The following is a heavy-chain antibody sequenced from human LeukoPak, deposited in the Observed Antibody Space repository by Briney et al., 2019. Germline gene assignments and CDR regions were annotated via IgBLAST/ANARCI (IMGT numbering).Heavy chain of an antibody. Sequence: PSETLSLTCTVSGGSISSSSYYWGWIRQTPGKGLEWIGSIYYSGSTYYNPSLKSRVTISVDKSKNQFSLKLSSVTAADTAVYYCAREYCSGGSCDESMDVWGKGTTVTVSS. V-gene: IGHV4-39*07. D-gene: IGHD2-15*01. J-gene: IGHJ6*03. CDR1: GGSISSSSYY. CDR3: AREYCSGGSCDESMDV. CDR2: IYYSGST.